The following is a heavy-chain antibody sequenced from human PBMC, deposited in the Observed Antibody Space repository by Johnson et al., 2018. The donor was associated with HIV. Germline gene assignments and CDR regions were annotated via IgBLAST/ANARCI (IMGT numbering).Heavy chain of an antibody. CDR3: ARGRIYGAFAFDI. CDR1: GFTFSNYG. V-gene: IGHV3-30*02. J-gene: IGHJ3*02. CDR2: IRYDGNSK. D-gene: IGHD3-10*01. Sequence: QVQLVESGGGVVQPGGSLRLSCAASGFTFSNYGMHWARQAPGKRLEWVAFIRYDGNSKYYADSVKGRFTISRDNAKNSLYLQMNSLRAEDTAVYYCARGRIYGAFAFDIWGQGTMVTVSS.